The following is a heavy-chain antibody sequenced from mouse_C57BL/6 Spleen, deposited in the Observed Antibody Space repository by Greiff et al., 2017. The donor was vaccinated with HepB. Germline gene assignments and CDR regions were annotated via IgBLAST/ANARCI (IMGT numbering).Heavy chain of an antibody. CDR2: IRSKSNNYAT. D-gene: IGHD1-1*01. J-gene: IGHJ1*03. CDR1: GFSFNTYA. Sequence: EVKLLESGGGLVQPKGSLKLSCAASGFSFNTYAMNWVRQAPGKGLEWVARIRSKSNNYATYYADSVKDRFTISRDDSESMLYLQMNNLKTEDTAMYYCVRDYGSRGYFDVWGTGTTVTVSS. V-gene: IGHV10-1*01. CDR3: VRDYGSRGYFDV.